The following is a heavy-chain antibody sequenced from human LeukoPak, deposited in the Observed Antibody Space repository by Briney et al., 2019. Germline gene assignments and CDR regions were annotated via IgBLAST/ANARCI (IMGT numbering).Heavy chain of an antibody. J-gene: IGHJ6*04. CDR3: ARGHYDFWSGYYLKGYDV. V-gene: IGHV1-69*05. Sequence: SVKVSCKASGYTFTSYGISWVRQAPGQGLEWMGGIIPIFGTANYAQKFQGRVTITTDECTSTAYMELSSLRSEDTAVYYCARGHYDFWSGYYLKGYDVWGKGTTVTVSS. CDR1: GYTFTSYG. CDR2: IIPIFGTA. D-gene: IGHD3-3*01.